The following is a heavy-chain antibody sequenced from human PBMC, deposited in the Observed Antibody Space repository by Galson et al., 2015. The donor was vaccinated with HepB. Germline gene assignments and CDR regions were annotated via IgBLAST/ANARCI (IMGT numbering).Heavy chain of an antibody. J-gene: IGHJ6*02. CDR3: ARRGYGYNWGMDV. D-gene: IGHD5-18*01. CDR1: GFTFSDYW. V-gene: IGHV3-7*01. CDR2: IQEDGSKR. Sequence: SLRLSCAASGFTFSDYWMTWVRQAPGKGLECVANIQEDGSKRYYVDSVKGRFTISRDNAKNSLFLQMNSLRAEDTAVYFCARRGYGYNWGMDVWGQGTTVTVSS.